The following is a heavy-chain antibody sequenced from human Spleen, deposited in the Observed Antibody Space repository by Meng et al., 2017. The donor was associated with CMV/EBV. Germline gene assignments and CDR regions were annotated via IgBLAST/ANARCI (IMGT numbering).Heavy chain of an antibody. V-gene: IGHV4-34*01. CDR1: GGSFSSYC. Sequence: CAVYGGSFSSYCWSWIRQPPGKGLECIGEINHSKSTNYDPSLKSRVTISVDTSKNQFSLKLSSVTAADTAVYYCARVYQRLNWFDPWGQGTLVTVSS. D-gene: IGHD2-2*01. J-gene: IGHJ5*02. CDR2: INHSKST. CDR3: ARVYQRLNWFDP.